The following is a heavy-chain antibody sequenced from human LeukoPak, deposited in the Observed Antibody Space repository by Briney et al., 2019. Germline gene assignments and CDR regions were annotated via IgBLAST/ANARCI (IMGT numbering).Heavy chain of an antibody. Sequence: PGGSLRLSCAASGFTFSSYAMSWVRQAPGKGLEWVSAISGSGGSTYYADSVKGRFTISRDTSKNTLYLQMNSPRAEDTAVYYCAKVPQLYHYYGMDVWGQGTTVTVSS. CDR1: GFTFSSYA. D-gene: IGHD1-1*01. V-gene: IGHV3-23*01. CDR3: AKVPQLYHYYGMDV. CDR2: ISGSGGST. J-gene: IGHJ6*02.